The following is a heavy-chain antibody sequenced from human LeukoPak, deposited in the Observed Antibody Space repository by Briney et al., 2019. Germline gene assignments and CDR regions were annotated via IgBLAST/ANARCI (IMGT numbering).Heavy chain of an antibody. Sequence: SETLSLTCTVSGGSISSYYWSWIRQPPGKGLEWIWYIYYSGSTNYNPSLKSRVTISVDTSKNPFSLKLSSVTAADTAVYYCARTDCGGDSPYFDYWGQGTLVTVSS. CDR1: GGSISSYY. V-gene: IGHV4-59*01. CDR3: ARTDCGGDSPYFDY. CDR2: IYYSGST. J-gene: IGHJ4*02. D-gene: IGHD2-21*01.